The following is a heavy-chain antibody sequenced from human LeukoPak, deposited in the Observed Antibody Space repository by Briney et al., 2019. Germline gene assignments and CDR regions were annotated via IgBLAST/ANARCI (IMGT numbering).Heavy chain of an antibody. J-gene: IGHJ5*02. CDR3: AKDLRPSPSPVLYDWFDP. Sequence: PGGSLRLSCAASGFTFSSYGMHWVRQAPGKGLEWVAVISYDGSNKYYADSVKGRFTISRDNSKNTLHLQMNSLRAEDTAVYYCAKDLRPSPSPVLYDWFDPWGQGTLVTVSS. V-gene: IGHV3-30*18. CDR1: GFTFSSYG. D-gene: IGHD2/OR15-2a*01. CDR2: ISYDGSNK.